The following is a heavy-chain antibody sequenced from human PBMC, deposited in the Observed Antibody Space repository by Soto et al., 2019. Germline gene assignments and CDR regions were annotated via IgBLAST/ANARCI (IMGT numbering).Heavy chain of an antibody. CDR3: ARDERSWYFDL. Sequence: QVQLVESGGGVVQPGRSLRLSCVASGFTFSGYGMHWVRQAPGKGLEWVALMWHDGSKTFYADSVKGRFTISRDKSDNTLFLQMNSLSAEDTAVYYCARDERSWYFDLWGRGTLVSVSS. V-gene: IGHV3-33*01. CDR2: MWHDGSKT. J-gene: IGHJ2*01. CDR1: GFTFSGYG. D-gene: IGHD1-1*01.